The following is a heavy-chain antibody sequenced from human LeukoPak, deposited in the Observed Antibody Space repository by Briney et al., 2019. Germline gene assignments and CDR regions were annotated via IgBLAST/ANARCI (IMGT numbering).Heavy chain of an antibody. CDR3: AKDRIILLWFGEISGNYFDY. J-gene: IGHJ4*02. CDR1: GFTFSSYA. Sequence: GGSLRLSCAASGFTFSSYAMSWVRQAPGKGLGWVSAISGSGGSTYYADSVKGRFAISRDNSKNTLYLQMNSLRAEDTAVYYCAKDRIILLWFGEISGNYFDYWGQGTLVTVSS. CDR2: ISGSGGST. V-gene: IGHV3-23*01. D-gene: IGHD3-10*01.